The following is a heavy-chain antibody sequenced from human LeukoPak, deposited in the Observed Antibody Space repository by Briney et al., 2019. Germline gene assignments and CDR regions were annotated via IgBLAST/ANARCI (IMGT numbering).Heavy chain of an antibody. D-gene: IGHD6-19*01. Sequence: SETLSLTCTVSGGSISSGSYHWSWIRQPAGKGLEWIGRIYTSGSTNYNPSLKSRVTISVDTSKNQFSLKLSSVTAADTAVYYCARMDSSGCYFDYWGQGTLVTVSS. CDR1: GGSISSGSYH. CDR3: ARMDSSGCYFDY. J-gene: IGHJ4*02. V-gene: IGHV4-61*02. CDR2: IYTSGST.